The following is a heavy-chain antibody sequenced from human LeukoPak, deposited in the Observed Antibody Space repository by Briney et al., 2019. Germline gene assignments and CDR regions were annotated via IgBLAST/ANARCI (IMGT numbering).Heavy chain of an antibody. V-gene: IGHV3-21*04. CDR2: ISSSSSYI. CDR1: GFTFSSYS. CDR3: ARDKVGDYYDSSGSHYYYYYMDV. D-gene: IGHD3-22*01. J-gene: IGHJ6*03. Sequence: GGSLRLSCAASGFTFSSYSMNWVRQAPGKGLEWVSSISSSSSYIYYADSVKGRFTISRDNAKNSLYLQMNSLRAEDTAVYYCARDKVGDYYDSSGSHYYYYYMDVWGKGTTVTISS.